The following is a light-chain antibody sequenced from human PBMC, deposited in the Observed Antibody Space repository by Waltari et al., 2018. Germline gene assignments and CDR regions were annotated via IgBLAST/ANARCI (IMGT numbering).Light chain of an antibody. CDR2: ETS. CDR1: RTIRTW. J-gene: IGKJ4*01. Sequence: IQLTQSPSTLSASVGDRVTISCRASRTIRTWLAWYQQKPGKAPKLLIYETSSLESGVPSRFSCSGSGTVFTLTISSLQPDDFATYYCQQYNIYSTFGGGTKVEIK. V-gene: IGKV1-5*03. CDR3: QQYNIYST.